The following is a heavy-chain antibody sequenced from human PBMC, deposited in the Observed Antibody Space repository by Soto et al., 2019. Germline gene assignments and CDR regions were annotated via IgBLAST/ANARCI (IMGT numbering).Heavy chain of an antibody. CDR1: GYTLTELS. CDR2: FDPEDGET. Sequence: GASVKVSCTVSGYTLTELSMHWVRQAPGKGLEWMGGFDPEDGETIYAQKFQGRVTMTEDTSTDTAYMELSSLRSEDTAVYYCATVGYSRHLVREGSYYFDYWGQGTLVTVSS. D-gene: IGHD6-13*01. J-gene: IGHJ4*02. CDR3: ATVGYSRHLVREGSYYFDY. V-gene: IGHV1-24*01.